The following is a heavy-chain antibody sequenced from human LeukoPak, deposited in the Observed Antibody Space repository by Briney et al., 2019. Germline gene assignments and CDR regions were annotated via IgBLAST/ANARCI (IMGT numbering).Heavy chain of an antibody. CDR1: GFAFSSYE. CDR2: ISNSGDTI. V-gene: IGHV3-48*03. CDR3: ARDATTTVGWVYMDV. J-gene: IGHJ6*03. D-gene: IGHD4-11*01. Sequence: PGGSLRLSCAASGFAFSSYEVNWVRQAPGKGLEWLAHISNSGDTIHYATSVEDRFTISRDNAKNSVYLQMNSLRVEDTALYYCARDATTTVGWVYMDVWGKGTAVTVSS.